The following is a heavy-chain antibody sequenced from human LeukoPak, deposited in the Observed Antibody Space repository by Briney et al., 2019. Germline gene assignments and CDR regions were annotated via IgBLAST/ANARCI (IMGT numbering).Heavy chain of an antibody. CDR2: ISTDGYTT. V-gene: IGHV3-74*01. Sequence: GGSLRLSCAASGFTFSSSAMSWVRRVPGKGLEWVSRISTDGYTTDYADFVQGRFTASRDNTKNTWSLEMNSLRAEDTAVYYCVVGGSPGYWGQGTLVTVSS. CDR3: VVGGSPGY. D-gene: IGHD2-15*01. CDR1: GFTFSSSA. J-gene: IGHJ4*02.